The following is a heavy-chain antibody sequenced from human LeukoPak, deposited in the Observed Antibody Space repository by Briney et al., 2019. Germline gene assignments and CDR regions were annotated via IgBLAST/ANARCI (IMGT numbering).Heavy chain of an antibody. J-gene: IGHJ6*02. CDR3: ARVYGSGSYYYYYYGMDV. CDR2: ISAYNGNT. V-gene: IGHV1-18*01. D-gene: IGHD3-10*01. Sequence: GASVKVSCKASGYTFTSYGISWVRQAPGQGLEWMGWISAYNGNTNYAQKLQGRVTMTTDTSTSTAYMELRSLRSDDTAVYYCARVYGSGSYYYYYYGMDVWGQGTTVTVSS. CDR1: GYTFTSYG.